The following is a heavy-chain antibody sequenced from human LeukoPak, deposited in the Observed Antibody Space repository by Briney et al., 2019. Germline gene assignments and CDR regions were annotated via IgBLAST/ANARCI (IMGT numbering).Heavy chain of an antibody. CDR2: INHSGST. CDR3: ARGLSAGGIAAVGTGVWFDP. Sequence: SETLSLTCALYGGSFSGYYWSWIRQPPGKGLEWIGEINHSGSTNYNPSLKSRVTISVDTSKNQFSLKLSSVTAADTAVYYCARGLSAGGIAAVGTGVWFDPWGQGTLVTVSS. CDR1: GGSFSGYY. V-gene: IGHV4-34*01. J-gene: IGHJ5*02. D-gene: IGHD6-13*01.